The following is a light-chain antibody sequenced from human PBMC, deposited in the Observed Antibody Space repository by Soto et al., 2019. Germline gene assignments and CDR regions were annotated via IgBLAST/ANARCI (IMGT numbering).Light chain of an antibody. CDR3: QQYGDSQVT. CDR1: QSVSRNY. V-gene: IGKV3-20*01. CDR2: RAS. Sequence: EIMLTQSPGTLSLSPGERATLSCRASQSVSRNYLAWYQQKPGQTPRLLIYRASSRTTGIPDRFSGSGSGTDFTLTISRLEPEDFAVYYCQQYGDSQVTFGGGTKVESK. J-gene: IGKJ4*01.